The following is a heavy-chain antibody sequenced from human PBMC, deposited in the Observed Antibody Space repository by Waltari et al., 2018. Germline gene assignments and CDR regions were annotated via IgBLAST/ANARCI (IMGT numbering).Heavy chain of an antibody. D-gene: IGHD3-10*01. CDR1: GGSFSGYY. J-gene: IGHJ3*02. CDR3: ARVTTGTSHAGPGSAFDI. CDR2: INHSGST. Sequence: QVQLQQWGAGLLKPSETLSLTCAVYGGSFSGYYWSWIRQPPGKGLEWIGEINHSGSTNYNPSLKSRVTISGDTSKNQFSLKLSSVTAADTAVYYCARVTTGTSHAGPGSAFDIWGQGTMVTVSS. V-gene: IGHV4-34*01.